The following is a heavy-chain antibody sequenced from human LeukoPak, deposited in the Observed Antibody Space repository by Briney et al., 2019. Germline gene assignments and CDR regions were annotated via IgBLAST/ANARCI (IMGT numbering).Heavy chain of an antibody. CDR3: ARTSLTYTSSSPFDA. J-gene: IGHJ5*02. CDR1: GYSFSTYW. CDR2: IYPGDSDT. D-gene: IGHD6-6*01. Sequence: GESLKISCKGSGYSFSTYWIGWVRPMSGKGLEWMGIIYPGDSDTRYSPSFQGQVTISADKSISTAYLQWTSLKASDTAMYYCARTSLTYTSSSPFDAWGQGTLVTVSS. V-gene: IGHV5-51*01.